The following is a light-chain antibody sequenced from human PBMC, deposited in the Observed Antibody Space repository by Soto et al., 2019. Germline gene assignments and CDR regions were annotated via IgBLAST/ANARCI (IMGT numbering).Light chain of an antibody. Sequence: DIQLTQSPSFQSASVGDRVTITCRASQDISSYLAWYQQKPGKAPKLLIYVASTLQSGVPSRFSGSGSGTEFTLTISSLQPEDFATYYCQQLNNYPRTFGQGTKVDIK. V-gene: IGKV1-9*01. J-gene: IGKJ1*01. CDR1: QDISSY. CDR2: VAS. CDR3: QQLNNYPRT.